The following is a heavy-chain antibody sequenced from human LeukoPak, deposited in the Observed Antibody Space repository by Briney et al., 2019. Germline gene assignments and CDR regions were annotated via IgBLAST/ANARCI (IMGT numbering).Heavy chain of an antibody. D-gene: IGHD3-9*01. V-gene: IGHV3-23*01. J-gene: IGHJ4*02. CDR3: ASYDILTGYSRHPLKR. Sequence: TGGSLRLSCAASGFTFSSYAMSWVRQAPGKGLELVSAISGSGGSTYYADSVKGRFTISRDKSKNTVYLQMNSLRAEDTAVYYCASYDILTGYSRHPLKRWGQGTLVTVSS. CDR2: ISGSGGST. CDR1: GFTFSSYA.